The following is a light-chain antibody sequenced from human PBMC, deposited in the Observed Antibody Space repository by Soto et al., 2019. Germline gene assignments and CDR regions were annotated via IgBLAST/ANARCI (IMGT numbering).Light chain of an antibody. CDR1: SSDVGGYNF. Sequence: QSALTQPRSVSGSPGQSATISCTGASSDVGGYNFVSWYQQHPGKAPKLMIYDVSKRPSGVPDRFSGSKSGNTASLTISGLQAEDEADYYCCSYAGSYTWVFGTGTKVTV. CDR3: CSYAGSYTWV. V-gene: IGLV2-11*01. J-gene: IGLJ1*01. CDR2: DVS.